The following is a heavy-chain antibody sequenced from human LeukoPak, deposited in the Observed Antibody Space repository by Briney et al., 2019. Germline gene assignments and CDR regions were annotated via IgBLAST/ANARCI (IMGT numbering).Heavy chain of an antibody. D-gene: IGHD3-10*01. CDR1: GISFSSHW. CDR3: ARGRRYYGDY. J-gene: IGHJ4*02. V-gene: IGHV3-7*01. Sequence: GGSLRLSCAVSGISFSSHWMSWVRRAPGKGLEWVANIKQDESEKFYVDSVKGRFTISRDNAKSSLYLQMNSLRAEDTAVYYCARGRRYYGDYWGQGTLVTVSS. CDR2: IKQDESEK.